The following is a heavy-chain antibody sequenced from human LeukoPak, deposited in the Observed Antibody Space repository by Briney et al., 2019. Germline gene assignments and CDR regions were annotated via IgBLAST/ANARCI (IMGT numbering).Heavy chain of an antibody. Sequence: PSETLSLTCIVSGGPISNYYWSWIRQPAGKGLEWIGRIYSSGSTNYSPSLQSRVTMSLDTSKNQFSLKLSSVTAADPAVYYCARRDSSSWYFDYWGQGTLVTVSS. V-gene: IGHV4-4*07. CDR3: ARRDSSSWYFDY. D-gene: IGHD6-13*01. J-gene: IGHJ4*02. CDR2: IYSSGST. CDR1: GGPISNYY.